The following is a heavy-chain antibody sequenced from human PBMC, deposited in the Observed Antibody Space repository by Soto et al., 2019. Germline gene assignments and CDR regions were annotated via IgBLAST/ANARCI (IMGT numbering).Heavy chain of an antibody. CDR3: ASCEQPQAFDS. V-gene: IGHV3-48*03. CDR1: GFTFSRYE. CDR2: ISSSGGIA. Sequence: EVQLVESGGGLVQPGGSLRVSCAASGFTFSRYEMNWVRQAPGKGLEWVSYISSSGGIAHYADSVKGRFTVSRDNSKNSVSLQLNRLRAEDTAVYYCASCEQPQAFDSWGQGAVVTVSS. J-gene: IGHJ3*02.